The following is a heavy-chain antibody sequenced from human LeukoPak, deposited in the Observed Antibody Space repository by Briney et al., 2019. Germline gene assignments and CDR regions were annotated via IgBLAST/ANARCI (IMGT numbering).Heavy chain of an antibody. D-gene: IGHD3-3*01. CDR1: GFTFGDYA. CDR2: IRSKAYGGTT. J-gene: IGHJ4*02. CDR3: AKDHITIFGEVTGYFDY. V-gene: IGHV3-49*04. Sequence: GGSLRLSCTASGFTFGDYAMSWVRQAPGKGLEWVGFIRSKAYGGTTEYAASVKGRFTISRDDSKSIAYLQMNSLRAEDTAVYYCAKDHITIFGEVTGYFDYWGQGTLVTVSS.